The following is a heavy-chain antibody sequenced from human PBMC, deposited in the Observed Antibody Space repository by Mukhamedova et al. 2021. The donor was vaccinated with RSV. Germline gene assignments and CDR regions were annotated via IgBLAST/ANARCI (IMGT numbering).Heavy chain of an antibody. J-gene: IGHJ5*02. CDR3: ARDPSTPGLLDL. CDR2: IWFDGSER. Sequence: GLEWVAVIWFDGSERYYVDSVKGRFTISRDNSRNTVSLQMNSLRAEDTAVYYCARDPSTPGLLDLWGRGTLVTVAS. V-gene: IGHV3-33*01.